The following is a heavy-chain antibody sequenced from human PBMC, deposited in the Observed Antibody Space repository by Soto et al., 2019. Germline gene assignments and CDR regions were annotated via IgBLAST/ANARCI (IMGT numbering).Heavy chain of an antibody. CDR3: AKGYCSGGSGPMDV. Sequence: GGSVRLSCAASGFTFSSYAMSWVRQAPGKGLEWVSAISGSGGSTYYADSVKGRFTISRDNSKNTLYLQMNSLRAEDTAVYYCAKGYCSGGSGPMDVWGKGTTVTVSS. J-gene: IGHJ6*03. D-gene: IGHD2-15*01. CDR2: ISGSGGST. CDR1: GFTFSSYA. V-gene: IGHV3-23*01.